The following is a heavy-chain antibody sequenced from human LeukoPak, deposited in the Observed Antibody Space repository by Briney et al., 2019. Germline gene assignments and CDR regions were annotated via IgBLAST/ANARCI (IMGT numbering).Heavy chain of an antibody. Sequence: SETLSLTCAVYGGSFSGYYWSWIRQPPGKGLEWIGEINHSGSTNYNPSLKSRVTISVDTSKNQFSLKLSSVTAADTAVYYCARGGYSGSPSGADPDRDAFDIWGQGTMVTVSS. V-gene: IGHV4-34*01. D-gene: IGHD1-26*01. CDR1: GGSFSGYY. J-gene: IGHJ3*02. CDR3: ARGGYSGSPSGADPDRDAFDI. CDR2: INHSGST.